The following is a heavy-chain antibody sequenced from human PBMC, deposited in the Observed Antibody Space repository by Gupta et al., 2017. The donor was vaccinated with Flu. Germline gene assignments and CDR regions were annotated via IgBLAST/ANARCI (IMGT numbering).Heavy chain of an antibody. V-gene: IGHV3-33*01. CDR1: GFTLSNHD. CDR2: IWYDGSKK. Sequence: QVQLVESGGGVVQPERSLRLSCATSGFTLSNHDMHWVRQAPGKGLEWVAIIWYDGSKKYYADAVKGRFTISRDISENTVYLQMNSLRAEDTAVYYCARTTEGGWNDDWGRGTLVTVSS. CDR3: ARTTEGGWNDD. D-gene: IGHD2-8*02. J-gene: IGHJ4*02.